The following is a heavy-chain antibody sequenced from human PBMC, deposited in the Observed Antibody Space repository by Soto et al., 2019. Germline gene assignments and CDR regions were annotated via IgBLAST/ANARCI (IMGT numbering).Heavy chain of an antibody. CDR3: ASRKSSPYFDY. V-gene: IGHV4-30-4*01. J-gene: IGHJ4*02. Sequence: SETLSLTCTVSGGSISSGDYYWSWIRQPPGKGLEWIGNIYYSGSTYYNPSLKSRVTISIDTSKNQFSLKLSSVTAADTAVYYCASRKSSPYFDYWGQGAPVTVSS. D-gene: IGHD3-10*01. CDR2: IYYSGST. CDR1: GGSISSGDYY.